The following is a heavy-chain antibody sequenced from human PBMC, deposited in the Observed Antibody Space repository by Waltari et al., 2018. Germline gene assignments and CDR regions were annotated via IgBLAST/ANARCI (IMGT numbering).Heavy chain of an antibody. D-gene: IGHD3-16*02. J-gene: IGHJ4*02. V-gene: IGHV1-69*12. CDR3: ARGYRYDSSERFYLDY. Sequence: QVQLAQSGAEVKSPGSSVTISCKASGLSIRGYTSRGVRPAPGQGLEWMGGFIPLSGSQIYTQKFQGRLTITADGSTRTTVMQLTNLRYEDTAVYFCARGYRYDSSERFYLDYWGQGTPVIVSS. CDR2: FIPLSGSQ. CDR1: GLSIRGYT.